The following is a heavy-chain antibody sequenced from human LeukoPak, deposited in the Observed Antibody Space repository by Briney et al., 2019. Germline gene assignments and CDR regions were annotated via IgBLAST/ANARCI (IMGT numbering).Heavy chain of an antibody. CDR1: GCTFSSYG. V-gene: IGHV3-30*03. Sequence: PGGSLTLFCAASGCTFSSYGMHWVRQAPGKGLEWVAVISYDGSNKYYADSVKGRFTISRDNSKNTLYLQMNSLRAEDTAVYYCARGHSSNSDHHYDYWGQGTLVTVSS. D-gene: IGHD6-13*01. CDR2: ISYDGSNK. CDR3: ARGHSSNSDHHYDY. J-gene: IGHJ4*02.